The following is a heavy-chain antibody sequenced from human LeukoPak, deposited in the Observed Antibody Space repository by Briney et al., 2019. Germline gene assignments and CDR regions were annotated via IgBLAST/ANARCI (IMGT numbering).Heavy chain of an antibody. V-gene: IGHV3-48*04. Sequence: GGSLRLSCAASGFTFSSYSMNWVRQAPGKGLEWLSYISSGSVTIYYADSVKGRFTISRDNAKHSLYLQMNSLRAEDTAIHYCARVPAAINAIDYWGQGTLVTVSS. CDR2: ISSGSVTI. CDR1: GFTFSSYS. CDR3: ARVPAAINAIDY. J-gene: IGHJ4*02. D-gene: IGHD2-2*02.